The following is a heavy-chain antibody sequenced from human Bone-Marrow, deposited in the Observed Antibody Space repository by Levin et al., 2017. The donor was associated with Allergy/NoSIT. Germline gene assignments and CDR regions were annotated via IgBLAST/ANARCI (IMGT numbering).Heavy chain of an antibody. J-gene: IGHJ5*02. Sequence: GGSLRLSCEASGITLSSYWVHWIRQVPGKGLVWVSRINSDGRSATYADSVKGRFTITRDNAKNTVYLQMNSLRAEDTAVYYCAREEFGAVPADINWLDPWGQGTLVTVSS. V-gene: IGHV3-74*03. CDR3: AREEFGAVPADINWLDP. CDR2: INSDGRSA. CDR1: GITLSSYW. D-gene: IGHD2-2*01.